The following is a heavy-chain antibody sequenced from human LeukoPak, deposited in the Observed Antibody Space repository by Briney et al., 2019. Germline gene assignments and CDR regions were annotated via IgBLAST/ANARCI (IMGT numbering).Heavy chain of an antibody. CDR1: GFTFSRSW. Sequence: GGSLRLSCTASGFTFSRSWMNWIRQAPGKGLEWVANINPDGDGMRFVDSVKGRFTMSRDNAQSSLHLQMNSLRVEDTAFYYCAAWTDRGYSYWGQGVLVNVSS. D-gene: IGHD5-12*01. V-gene: IGHV3-7*01. J-gene: IGHJ4*02. CDR3: AAWTDRGYSY. CDR2: INPDGDGM.